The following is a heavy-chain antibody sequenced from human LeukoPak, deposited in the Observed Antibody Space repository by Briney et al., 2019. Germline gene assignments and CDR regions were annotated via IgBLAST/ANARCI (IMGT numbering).Heavy chain of an antibody. V-gene: IGHV5-51*01. Sequence: GESLQISCQGSGYSFTSYWIGWVRQLPGKGLEWMGIIYPGDSDTRYSPSFQGQVTISADKSISTAYLQWSSLKASDTAMYYCARGNTRRFLECDYWGQGTLVTVSS. D-gene: IGHD3-3*01. CDR1: GYSFTSYW. CDR2: IYPGDSDT. CDR3: ARGNTRRFLECDY. J-gene: IGHJ4*02.